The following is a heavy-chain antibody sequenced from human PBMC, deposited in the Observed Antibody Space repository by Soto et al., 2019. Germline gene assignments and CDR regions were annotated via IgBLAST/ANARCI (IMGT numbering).Heavy chain of an antibody. V-gene: IGHV4-4*02. J-gene: IGHJ6*02. CDR3: ARDFDAWNPHCYYGMDV. Sequence: QVQLQESGPGLVKPSGTLSLTCTVSGGSISSHNWWIWVRQPPGKGLEWIGEIYHSGITNYNPSLKSRISISVDKSKNLFSLKLSSVTAADTAIYYCARDFDAWNPHCYYGMDVWGQGTTVAVSS. CDR1: GGSISSHNW. CDR2: IYHSGIT. D-gene: IGHD1-1*01.